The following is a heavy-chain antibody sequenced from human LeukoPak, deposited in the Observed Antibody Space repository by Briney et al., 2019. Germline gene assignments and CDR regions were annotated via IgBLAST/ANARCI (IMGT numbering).Heavy chain of an antibody. CDR1: GFTFSSYA. V-gene: IGHV3-23*01. J-gene: IGHJ4*02. D-gene: IGHD4-17*01. CDR2: IIGSGDST. CDR3: AKVGLFRYGDGEHYFDY. Sequence: GGSLRLSCAGSGFTFSSYAMTWVRQAPGKGLEWVSAIIGSGDSTDYADSVKGRFTISGDNSKNTLYLQMNSLRAEDTAVYYCAKVGLFRYGDGEHYFDYWGQGSLVTVSS.